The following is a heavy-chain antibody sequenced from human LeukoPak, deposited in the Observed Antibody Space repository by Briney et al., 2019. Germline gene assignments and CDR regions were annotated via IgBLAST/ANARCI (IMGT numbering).Heavy chain of an antibody. Sequence: GGSLRLSCAASGFTFSSYAMHWVRQAPGKGLEWVAVISYDGSNKYYADSVKGRFTISRDNSKNTLYLQMNSLRAEDTAVYYCARDGDHYDSSGYVFDYWGRGTLVTVSS. J-gene: IGHJ4*02. CDR3: ARDGDHYDSSGYVFDY. CDR1: GFTFSSYA. V-gene: IGHV3-30*01. CDR2: ISYDGSNK. D-gene: IGHD3-22*01.